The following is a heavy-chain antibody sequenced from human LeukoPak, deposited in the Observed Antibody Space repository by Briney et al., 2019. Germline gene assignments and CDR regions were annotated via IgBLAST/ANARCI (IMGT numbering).Heavy chain of an antibody. CDR3: ASSEGLPLGEKGDLGY. J-gene: IGHJ4*02. V-gene: IGHV1-2*06. CDR1: GYTFTGYY. CDR2: INPNSGGT. Sequence: ASVKVSCKASGYTFTGYYMHWVRQAPGQGLEWMGRINPNSGGTNYAQKFQGRVTMTRDTSISTAYMELSRLRSDDTAVYYCASSEGLPLGEKGDLGYWGQGTLVTVSS. D-gene: IGHD3-16*01.